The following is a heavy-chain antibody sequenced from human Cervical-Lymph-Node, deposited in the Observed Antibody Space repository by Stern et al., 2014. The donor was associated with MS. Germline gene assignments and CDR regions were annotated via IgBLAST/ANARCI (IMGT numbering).Heavy chain of an antibody. D-gene: IGHD3-10*01. V-gene: IGHV1-46*01. CDR1: GYTFTSYY. CDR3: ARVGSGSGSHY. CDR2: INPIGGST. J-gene: IGHJ4*02. Sequence: QVQLVQSGAEVKKPGASVKVSCKASGYTFTSYYVHWVRQAPRQGLEWMGIINPIGGSTSYAQKFQGRVTMTRDTSTSTVYMEMSSLRSEDTAVYYCARVGSGSGSHYWGQGTQVTVSS.